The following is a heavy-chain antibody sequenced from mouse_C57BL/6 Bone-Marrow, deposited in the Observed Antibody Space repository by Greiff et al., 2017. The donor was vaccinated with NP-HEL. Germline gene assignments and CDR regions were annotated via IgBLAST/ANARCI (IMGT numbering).Heavy chain of an antibody. CDR2: INPNNGGT. CDR3: ARMDDGYYGWYFDV. J-gene: IGHJ1*03. V-gene: IGHV1-26*01. D-gene: IGHD2-3*01. Sequence: EVKLMESGPELVKPGASVKISCKASGYTFTDYYMNWVKQSHGKSLEWIGDINPNNGGTSYNQKFKGKATLTVDKSSSTAYMELRSLTSEDSAVYYCARMDDGYYGWYFDVWGTGTTVTVSS. CDR1: GYTFTDYY.